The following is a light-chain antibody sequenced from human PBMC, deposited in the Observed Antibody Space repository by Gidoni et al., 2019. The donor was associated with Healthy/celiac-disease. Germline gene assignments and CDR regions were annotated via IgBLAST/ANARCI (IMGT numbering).Light chain of an antibody. V-gene: IGKV1-9*01. CDR2: AAS. Sequence: DIQLTQSPSFLSASGGDRVPITCRASQGISSYLAWSQQKPGKAPKLLIYAASNLQSGVPSRFSGSVSGTEFTLTISSLQPEDFATYYCQQLNSYPLTFGGGTKVEIK. J-gene: IGKJ4*01. CDR3: QQLNSYPLT. CDR1: QGISSY.